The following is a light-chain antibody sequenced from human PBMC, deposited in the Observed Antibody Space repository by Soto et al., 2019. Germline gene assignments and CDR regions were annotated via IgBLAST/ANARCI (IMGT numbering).Light chain of an antibody. CDR3: QQYNTYAT. J-gene: IGKJ5*01. V-gene: IGKV1-16*01. CDR2: AAS. Sequence: DVQVTQSTSSLSASVGDRVTITCRASQGISNYLAWFQQKPGKVPKRLIYAASSLQSGVPSRFSGSGSGSEFNFTITGLQPDDFATYFCQQYNTYATFGQGTRLEIK. CDR1: QGISNY.